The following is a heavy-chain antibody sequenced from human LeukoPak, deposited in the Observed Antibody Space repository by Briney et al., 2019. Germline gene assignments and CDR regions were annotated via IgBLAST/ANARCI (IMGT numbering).Heavy chain of an antibody. J-gene: IGHJ5*02. CDR2: IYTSGST. CDR3: ARDYRQGELLISHWFDH. CDR1: GGSISSYY. D-gene: IGHD1-26*01. V-gene: IGHV4-4*07. Sequence: SETLPLTCTVSGGSISSYYWSWIRQPAGKGLEWIGRIYTSGSTNYNPSLKSRVTMSVDTSKNQFSLKLSSVTAADAAVYYCARDYRQGELLISHWFDHWGQGTLVTASS.